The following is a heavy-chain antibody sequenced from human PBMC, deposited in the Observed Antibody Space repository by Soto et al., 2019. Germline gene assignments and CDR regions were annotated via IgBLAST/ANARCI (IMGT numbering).Heavy chain of an antibody. D-gene: IGHD3-10*01. J-gene: IGHJ3*02. CDR3: ARGRTFRGSHAFDI. CDR2: MNPNSGNT. V-gene: IGHV1-8*01. Sequence: ASVKVSCKASRYTFTSYDINWVRQATGQGLEWMGWMNPNSGNTGYAQKFQGRVTMTRNTSISTAYMELSSLRSEDTAVYYCARGRTFRGSHAFDIWGQGTMVTGSS. CDR1: RYTFTSYD.